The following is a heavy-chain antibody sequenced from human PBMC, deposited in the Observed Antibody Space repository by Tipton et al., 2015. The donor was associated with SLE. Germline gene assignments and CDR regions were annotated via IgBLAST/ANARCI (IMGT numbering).Heavy chain of an antibody. Sequence: LRLSCTVSGGSISSYFWSWIRQPPGLGLEWIGHISYSGSTNYNPSLKSRVTISVDTSKNQFSLKLSSVTAADTAVYYCAGEPDYWGQGTLVTVSP. CDR2: ISYSGST. V-gene: IGHV4-59*01. CDR1: GGSISSYF. CDR3: AGEPDY. J-gene: IGHJ4*02.